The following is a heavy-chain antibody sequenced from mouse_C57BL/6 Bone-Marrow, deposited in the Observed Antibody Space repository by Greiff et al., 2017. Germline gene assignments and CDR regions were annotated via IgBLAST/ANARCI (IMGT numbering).Heavy chain of an antibody. CDR3: SRAVPLVFDV. V-gene: IGHV1-64*01. Sequence: QVQLQQPGAELVKPGASVKLSCKASGYTFTSYWMHWVKQRPGQGLAWIGMIHPNSGSTNYNEKFKSKATLTVDKSSSTAYMQRSSLTSEDSAVYYCSRAVPLVFDVWGTGTTVTVSS. CDR2: IHPNSGST. J-gene: IGHJ1*03. D-gene: IGHD1-1*01. CDR1: GYTFTSYW.